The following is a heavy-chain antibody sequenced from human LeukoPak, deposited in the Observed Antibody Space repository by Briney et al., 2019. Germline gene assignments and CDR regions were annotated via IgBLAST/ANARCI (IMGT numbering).Heavy chain of an antibody. D-gene: IGHD3-22*01. CDR1: GYRFNAYW. V-gene: IGHV5-51*01. J-gene: IGHJ3*01. Sequence: GESPKISCKGSGYRFNAYWIAWVRQMPGKGLEWMGIIYPDDSDTRYSPSFQGQVTISADKSVRTAYLQWSSLKASDTAMYYCARPNITSYYDSRGYDAFDVWGQGTMVTVSS. CDR3: ARPNITSYYDSRGYDAFDV. CDR2: IYPDDSDT.